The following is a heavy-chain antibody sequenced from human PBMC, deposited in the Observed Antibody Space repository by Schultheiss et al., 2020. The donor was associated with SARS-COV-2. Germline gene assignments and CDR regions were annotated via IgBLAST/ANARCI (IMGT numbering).Heavy chain of an antibody. CDR3: ARVIGFILQHWFDP. V-gene: IGHV4-61*05. J-gene: IGHJ5*02. D-gene: IGHD3-3*01. Sequence: SETLSLTCTVSGGSISSSSYYWGWIRQPPGKGLEWIGRIYTSGSTNYNPSLKSRVTISVDTSKNQFSLKLSSVTAADTAVYYCARVIGFILQHWFDPWGQGTLVTVSS. CDR1: GGSISSSSYY. CDR2: IYTSGST.